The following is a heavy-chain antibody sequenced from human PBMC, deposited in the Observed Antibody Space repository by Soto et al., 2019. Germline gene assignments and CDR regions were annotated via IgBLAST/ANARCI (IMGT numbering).Heavy chain of an antibody. V-gene: IGHV4-30-2*01. J-gene: IGHJ5*02. Sequence: SETLSLTCTVSGGSISSGGYSWSWIRQPPGKGLEWIGYIYHSGSTYYNPSLKSRVTISVDRSRNQFSLKLSSATAADTAVYYCARVPGPWGQGTLVTVSS. CDR3: ARVPGP. CDR1: GGSISSGGYS. CDR2: IYHSGST.